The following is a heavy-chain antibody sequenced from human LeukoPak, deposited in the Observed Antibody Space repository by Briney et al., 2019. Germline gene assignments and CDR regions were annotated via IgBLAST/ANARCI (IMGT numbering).Heavy chain of an antibody. CDR3: ARSVSKYSSGWYDNFDY. V-gene: IGHV1-18*01. CDR2: ISAYNGNT. D-gene: IGHD6-19*01. CDR1: GYTFTSYG. J-gene: IGHJ4*02. Sequence: ASVKVSCKASGYTFTSYGISWVRQAPGQGLEWMGWISAYNGNTNYAQKFQGRVTITADKSTSTAYMELSSLRSEDTAVYYCARSVSKYSSGWYDNFDYWGQGTLVTVSS.